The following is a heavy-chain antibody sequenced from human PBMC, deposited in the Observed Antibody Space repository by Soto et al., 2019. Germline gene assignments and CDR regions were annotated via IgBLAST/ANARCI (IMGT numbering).Heavy chain of an antibody. CDR1: GYTFTSYG. V-gene: IGHV1-18*01. CDR2: ISAHNGNT. Sequence: QVQLVQSGAEVKKPGASVKVSCKASGYTFTSYGISWVRQAPGQGLEWMGWISAHNGNTNYAQKLQGRVTMPTDTATSTAYMELRSLSSDDTAVYYCAREGGSRGIFGDYYYYMDVWGKGTTVTVSS. J-gene: IGHJ6*03. D-gene: IGHD3-3*01. CDR3: AREGGSRGIFGDYYYYMDV.